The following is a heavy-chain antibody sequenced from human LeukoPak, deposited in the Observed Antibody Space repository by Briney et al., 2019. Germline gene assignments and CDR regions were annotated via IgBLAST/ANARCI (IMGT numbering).Heavy chain of an antibody. J-gene: IGHJ6*02. Sequence: ASVKVSSRASEYTFPSYYMHWVQQAPEQGLEGMGIINPSGGSTSYAQKFQGRVTMTRDTSTSTVYMELSSLRSEDTAVYYCARAIAALYGMDVWGQGTAVTVSS. CDR2: INPSGGST. CDR1: EYTFPSYY. D-gene: IGHD6-13*01. V-gene: IGHV1-46*01. CDR3: ARAIAALYGMDV.